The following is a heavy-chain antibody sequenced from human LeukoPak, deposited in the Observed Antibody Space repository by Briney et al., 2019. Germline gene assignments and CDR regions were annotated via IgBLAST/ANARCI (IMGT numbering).Heavy chain of an antibody. CDR2: IRYDGSNK. V-gene: IGHV3-30*02. D-gene: IGHD2-21*01. J-gene: IGHJ4*02. CDR3: AKAPVTSCRGAYCYPFDY. CDR1: GFTFSSYG. Sequence: GGSLRLSCAASGFTFSSYGMHWVRQAPGKGLEWVAFIRYDGSNKYYADSVKGRFTISRDNSKNTLHLQVNSLRAEDAAVYYCAKAPVTSCRGAYCYPFDYWGQGTLVTVSS.